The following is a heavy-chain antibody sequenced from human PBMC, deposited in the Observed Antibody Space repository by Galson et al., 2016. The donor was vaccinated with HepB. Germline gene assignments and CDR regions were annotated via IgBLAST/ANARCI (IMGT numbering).Heavy chain of an antibody. V-gene: IGHV1-24*01. CDR1: GYSFSEVS. J-gene: IGHJ4*02. D-gene: IGHD3-22*01. Sequence: SVKVSCKVSGYSFSEVSMHWGRQAPGEGLEWLGGFDPEDGEVIYAQRFKGRVTMSEDSSKDTAYMELSSLRSEDTAIYYCTSPANYDTSGHYYFDYWGQGTLVTVSS. CDR2: FDPEDGEV. CDR3: TSPANYDTSGHYYFDY.